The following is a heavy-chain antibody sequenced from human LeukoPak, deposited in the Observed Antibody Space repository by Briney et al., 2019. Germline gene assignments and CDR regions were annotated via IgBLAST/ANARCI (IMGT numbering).Heavy chain of an antibody. Sequence: ASVKVSCKASGYTFTDYYMHWVRQAPGQGLEWMGWINPHSGGSNCAQKFQGRVTMTRDTSITTAYMELSRLRSDDTAVYYCARGQTGYCSSTSCPYYYYYYMDVWGKGTTVTVSS. CDR2: INPHSGGS. D-gene: IGHD2-2*03. J-gene: IGHJ6*03. V-gene: IGHV1-2*02. CDR1: GYTFTDYY. CDR3: ARGQTGYCSSTSCPYYYYYYMDV.